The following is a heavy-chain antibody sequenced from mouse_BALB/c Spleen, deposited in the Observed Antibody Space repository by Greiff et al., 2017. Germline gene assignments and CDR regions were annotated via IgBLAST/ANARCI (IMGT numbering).Heavy chain of an antibody. CDR1: GYTFTDYA. J-gene: IGHJ2*01. Sequence: VQLQQSGPELVKPGASVKISCKGSGYTFTDYAMHWVKQSHAKSLEWIGVISTYYGDASYNQKFKGKATMTVDKSSSTAYMELARLTSEDSAIYYCARSGRYANYFDYWGQGTTLTVSS. D-gene: IGHD2-14*01. V-gene: IGHV1-67*01. CDR2: ISTYYGDA. CDR3: ARSGRYANYFDY.